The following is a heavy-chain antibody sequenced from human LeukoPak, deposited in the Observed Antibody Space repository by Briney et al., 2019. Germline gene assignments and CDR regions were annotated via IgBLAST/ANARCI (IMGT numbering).Heavy chain of an antibody. CDR1: GFTFSSYW. CDR2: IKQDGSEK. V-gene: IGHV3-7*01. J-gene: IGHJ6*03. CDR3: AKDSADYYDSSGYFRFYYYYYYMDV. D-gene: IGHD3-22*01. Sequence: PGGSLRLSCAASGFTFSSYWMSWVRQAPGKGLEWVANIKQDGSEKYYVDSVKGRFTISRDNAKNSLYLQMNSLRAEDTAVYYCAKDSADYYDSSGYFRFYYYYYYMDVWGKGTTVTVSS.